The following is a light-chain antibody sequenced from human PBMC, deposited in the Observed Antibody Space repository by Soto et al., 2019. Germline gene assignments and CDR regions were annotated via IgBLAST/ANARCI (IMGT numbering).Light chain of an antibody. J-gene: IGKJ5*01. CDR2: ATS. Sequence: EIALTQSPSSLAASVGDRLTLTCRASRNVSIYLNWYQHKPGKGPTLLIHATSNLQIGVPSRFSGSGSGTEFTLTISSLESEDFGTYYCQQSYKMPSFGQGTRLVIK. CDR3: QQSYKMPS. CDR1: RNVSIY. V-gene: IGKV1-39*01.